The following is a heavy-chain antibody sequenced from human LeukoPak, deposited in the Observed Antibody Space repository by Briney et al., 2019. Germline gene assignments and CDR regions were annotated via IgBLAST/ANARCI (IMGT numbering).Heavy chain of an antibody. CDR2: ITPNNGGT. CDR3: ARDVLGDGYAFFDY. CDR1: GYTFTGHY. V-gene: IGHV1-2*02. J-gene: IGHJ4*02. D-gene: IGHD5-24*01. Sequence: ASVKVSCKASGYTFTGHYINWVRQAPGQGLEWMGWITPNNGGTNYAQKFQGRVTMTRDTSISTAYMELSGLRSDDTAVYYCARDVLGDGYAFFDYWGQGTLVTFSS.